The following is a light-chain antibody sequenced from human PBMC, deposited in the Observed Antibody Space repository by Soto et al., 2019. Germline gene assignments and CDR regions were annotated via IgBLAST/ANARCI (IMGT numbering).Light chain of an antibody. V-gene: IGKV1-33*01. Sequence: DIQMTQSPSSLSASVRDRVTITFPATQSIASYLNWYQQKPGKAPKLLIYDASNLETGVPSRFSGSGSGTDFTFTISSLQPEDIATYYCQQFEDFPRAIIFGQGTRLEIK. CDR3: QQFEDFPRAII. J-gene: IGKJ5*01. CDR1: QSIASY. CDR2: DAS.